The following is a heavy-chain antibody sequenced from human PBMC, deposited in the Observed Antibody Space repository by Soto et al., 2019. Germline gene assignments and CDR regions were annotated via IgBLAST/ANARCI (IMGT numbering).Heavy chain of an antibody. J-gene: IGHJ4*02. CDR3: ASAQGGKPAKGAYYFDY. CDR2: IYYSGST. CDR1: GGSISSYY. V-gene: IGHV4-59*01. D-gene: IGHD2-15*01. Sequence: PSETLSLTCTVSGGSISSYYWSWIRQPPGKGLEWIGYIYYSGSTNYNPSLKSRVTISVDTSKNQFSLKLSSVTAADTAVYYCASAQGGKPAKGAYYFDYWGQGTLVTVSS.